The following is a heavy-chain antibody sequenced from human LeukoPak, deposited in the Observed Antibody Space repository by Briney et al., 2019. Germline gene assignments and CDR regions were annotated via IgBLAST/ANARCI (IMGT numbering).Heavy chain of an antibody. D-gene: IGHD5-24*01. V-gene: IGHV3-9*01. Sequence: PGGSLRLSCAASGFTFDDYAMHWVRQAPGKGLEWVSGISWNSGSIGYADSVKGRFTISRDNAKNSLYLQMNSLRAEDTALYYCAKERQGYNTALSIDYWGQGTLVTVSS. CDR1: GFTFDDYA. CDR2: ISWNSGSI. CDR3: AKERQGYNTALSIDY. J-gene: IGHJ4*02.